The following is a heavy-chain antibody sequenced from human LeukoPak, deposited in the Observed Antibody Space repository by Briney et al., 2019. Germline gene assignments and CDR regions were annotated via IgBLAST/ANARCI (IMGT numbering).Heavy chain of an antibody. D-gene: IGHD6-19*01. CDR2: ISSSGSNI. CDR3: ARDRSGWYGYYYMDV. V-gene: IGHV3-11*01. J-gene: IGHJ6*03. CDR1: GFTFSDYY. Sequence: GGSLRLSCAASGFTFSDYYMGWVRQAPGKGREWVSYISSSGSNICYADSVKGRFTISRDNANNSLYLQMNSLRAEDTAVYYCARDRSGWYGYYYMDVWGKGTTVTVSS.